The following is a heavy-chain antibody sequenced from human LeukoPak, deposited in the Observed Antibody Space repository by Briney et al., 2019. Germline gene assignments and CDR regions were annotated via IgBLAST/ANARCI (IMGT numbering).Heavy chain of an antibody. V-gene: IGHV3-15*01. J-gene: IGHJ4*02. Sequence: GGSLRLSCAASGFTFSNAWMSWVRQAPGKGLEWVGRVKSKTGGGTTDYAAPVKGRFTISRDDSKAILYLQMDSLKIEDAAMYYCFRSYYGSGSYYGGDYWGQGTLVTVSS. D-gene: IGHD3-10*01. CDR3: FRSYYGSGSYYGGDY. CDR2: VKSKTGGGTT. CDR1: GFTFSNAW.